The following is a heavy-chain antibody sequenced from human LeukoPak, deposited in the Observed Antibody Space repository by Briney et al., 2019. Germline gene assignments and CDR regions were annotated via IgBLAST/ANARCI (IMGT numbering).Heavy chain of an antibody. Sequence: SETLSLTCTVSGYSISSGYYWGWIRQPPGKGLEWIGSFYHSGSTYYNPSLKSRVTISVDTSKNQVSLKVNSVTAADTAVYYCARDYYDSRGGNDYWGQGTLVTVSS. CDR3: ARDYYDSRGGNDY. V-gene: IGHV4-38-2*02. J-gene: IGHJ4*02. D-gene: IGHD3-22*01. CDR1: GYSISSGYY. CDR2: FYHSGST.